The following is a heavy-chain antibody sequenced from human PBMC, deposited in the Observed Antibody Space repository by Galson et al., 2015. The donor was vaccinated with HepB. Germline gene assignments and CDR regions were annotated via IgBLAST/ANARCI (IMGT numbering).Heavy chain of an antibody. CDR1: GFSFSSYG. Sequence: SLRLSCAASGFSFSSYGMHWVRQAPGKGLEWVAVISHDGNDKFYADSVKGRFTISRDISKSTLYLQMISLRTEDTAVYYCAKSRGGEYYGSGSHCMDYWGQGSLLTVSS. CDR2: ISHDGNDK. J-gene: IGHJ4*02. V-gene: IGHV3-30*18. CDR3: AKSRGGEYYGSGSHCMDY. D-gene: IGHD3-10*01.